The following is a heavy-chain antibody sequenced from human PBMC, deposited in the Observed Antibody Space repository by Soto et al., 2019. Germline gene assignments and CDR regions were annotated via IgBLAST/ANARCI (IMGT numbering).Heavy chain of an antibody. J-gene: IGHJ4*02. V-gene: IGHV3-74*01. Sequence: GESLKISCAASGFTFNNKWMHWVRQAPGKGLVWLSRIDGAAATTNYADSVKGRFTISRDNAKNIVFLHVNGLTDEDTAVYYCARGGAMGVDYWGQGTLVTVSS. CDR3: ARGGAMGVDY. D-gene: IGHD1-26*01. CDR1: GFTFNNKW. CDR2: IDGAAATT.